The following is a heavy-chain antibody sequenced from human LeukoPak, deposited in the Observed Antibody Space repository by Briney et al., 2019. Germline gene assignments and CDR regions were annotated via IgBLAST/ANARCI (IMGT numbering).Heavy chain of an antibody. CDR1: GYTFTGYY. CDR2: INPNSGGT. D-gene: IGHD3-22*01. Sequence: ASVKVSCKASGYTFTGYYMHWVRQAPGQGLEWMGWINPNSGGTNYAQKFQGRVTMTRDTSTSTVYMELSSLRSEDTAVYYCARGAWDYYDSSGYYENWFDPWGQGTLVTVSS. V-gene: IGHV1-2*02. J-gene: IGHJ5*02. CDR3: ARGAWDYYDSSGYYENWFDP.